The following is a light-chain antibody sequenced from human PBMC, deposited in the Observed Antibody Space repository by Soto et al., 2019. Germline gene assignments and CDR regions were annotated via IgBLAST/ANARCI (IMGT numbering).Light chain of an antibody. CDR1: QSVLYNANNKNY. CDR2: WAS. Sequence: DIVMTQSPDSLAVSLGERATLNCKSSQSVLYNANNKNYLAWYQKNPGQPPKLLIYWASNRESGAPDRFSGSGSVTDFTLTISSLQAEDVAVHYCLQYYSPPASFGPGNKVDIK. CDR3: LQYYSPPAS. J-gene: IGKJ3*01. V-gene: IGKV4-1*01.